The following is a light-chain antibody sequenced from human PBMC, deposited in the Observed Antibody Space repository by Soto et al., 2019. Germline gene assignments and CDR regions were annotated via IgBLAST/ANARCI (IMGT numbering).Light chain of an antibody. CDR1: QTISSF. Sequence: DIQITQSPSSLSASVGDRVTITCRATQTISSFLHWYQQKPGKAPKLLINAASNLQSGVPSRISGSGSGADFTLTISSLQPEDFATYYCQQSFSTSVTFGPGTKVDIK. CDR2: AAS. V-gene: IGKV1-39*01. J-gene: IGKJ3*01. CDR3: QQSFSTSVT.